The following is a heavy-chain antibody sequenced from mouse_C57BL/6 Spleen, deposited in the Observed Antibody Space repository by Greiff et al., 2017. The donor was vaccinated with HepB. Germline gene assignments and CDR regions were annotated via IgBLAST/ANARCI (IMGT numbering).Heavy chain of an antibody. Sequence: VQLQQSGAELVRPGASVTLSCKASGYTFTDYEMHWVKQTPVHGLEWIGAIDPETGGTAYNQKFKGKAILTADKSSSTAYMELRSLTSEDSAVYYCTREGDYAWFAYWGQGTLVTVSA. CDR3: TREGDYAWFAY. D-gene: IGHD2-4*01. CDR1: GYTFTDYE. CDR2: IDPETGGT. V-gene: IGHV1-15*01. J-gene: IGHJ3*01.